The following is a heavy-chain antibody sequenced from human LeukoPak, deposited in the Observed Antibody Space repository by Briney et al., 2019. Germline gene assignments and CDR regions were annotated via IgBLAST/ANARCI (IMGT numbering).Heavy chain of an antibody. V-gene: IGHV4-38-2*02. CDR3: AGTRWWELLAYFDY. CDR2: SDHSGST. Sequence: SQTLSLTRTVSRYAITSVEYWGWIRQPPPKGLGWIGCSDHSGSTYYNPPLKSRFTISVDTSKNQFSLKLSSVTAADTAVYYCAGTRWWELLAYFDYWGQGTLVTVSS. J-gene: IGHJ4*02. D-gene: IGHD1-26*01. CDR1: RYAITSVEY.